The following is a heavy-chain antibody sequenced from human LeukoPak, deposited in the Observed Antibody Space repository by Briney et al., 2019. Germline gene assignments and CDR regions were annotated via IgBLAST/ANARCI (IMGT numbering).Heavy chain of an antibody. CDR2: INHSGST. V-gene: IGHV4-34*01. Sequence: SETLSLTCAVYGGSFSGYYWSWIRQPPGKGLEWIGEINHSGSTNYNPSLKSRVTISVDTSKNQFSLKLSSVTAADTAVYYCARGRTYRRMDVWGQRTTVTVSS. CDR1: GGSFSGYY. CDR3: ARGRTYRRMDV. J-gene: IGHJ6*02.